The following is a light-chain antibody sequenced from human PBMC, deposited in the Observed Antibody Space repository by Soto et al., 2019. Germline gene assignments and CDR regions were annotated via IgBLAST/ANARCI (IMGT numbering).Light chain of an antibody. CDR1: SIGSKS. J-gene: IGLJ2*01. V-gene: IGLV3-9*01. CDR2: RNS. Sequence: SYELTQALSLSVALGQTARITCGGNSIGSKSLHWYQQKPRHAPVLVIYRNSNPPSGIPERFSGSNSGNTATLAISRAQAGDEADSYCQVWDISAYVVFGGGTKLTVL. CDR3: QVWDISAYVV.